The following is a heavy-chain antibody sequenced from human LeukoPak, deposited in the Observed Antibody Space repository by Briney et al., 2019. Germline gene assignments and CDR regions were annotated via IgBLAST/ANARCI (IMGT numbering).Heavy chain of an antibody. CDR2: INSDGSST. Sequence: GGSLRLSCSASGFTFSSYAMHWVRQAPGKGLVWVSRINSDGSSTSYADSVKGRFTISRDNAKNTLYLQMNSLRAEDTAVYYCARDRRPMYYYGSGSNYFDYWGQGTLVTVSS. D-gene: IGHD3-10*01. CDR1: GFTFSSYA. V-gene: IGHV3-74*01. CDR3: ARDRRPMYYYGSGSNYFDY. J-gene: IGHJ4*02.